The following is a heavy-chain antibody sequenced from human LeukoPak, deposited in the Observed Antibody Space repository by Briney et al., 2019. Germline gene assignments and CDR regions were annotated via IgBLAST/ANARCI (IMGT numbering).Heavy chain of an antibody. CDR3: AREGSQGAFDI. CDR1: GGSFSGYY. Sequence: SETLSLTCAVYGGSFSGYYWSWIRQPPGKGLEWIGEINHSGSTNYNPSLKSRVTISVDTSKNQFSLKLSSVTAADTAVYYCAREGSQGAFDIWGQGTMVTVSS. V-gene: IGHV4-34*01. CDR2: INHSGST. D-gene: IGHD2-15*01. J-gene: IGHJ3*02.